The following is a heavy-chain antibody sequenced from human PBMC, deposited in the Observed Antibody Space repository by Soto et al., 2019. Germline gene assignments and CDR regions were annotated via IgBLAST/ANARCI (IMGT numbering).Heavy chain of an antibody. CDR1: GFTFSSYA. CDR3: ASSRPFRTYYYGMDV. V-gene: IGHV3-23*01. CDR2: ISGSGGST. D-gene: IGHD6-13*01. Sequence: PVGSLRLSCAASGFTFSSYAMSWVRQAPGKGLEWVSAISGSGGSTYYADSVKGRFTISRDNSKNTLYLQMNSLRAEDTAVYYCASSRPFRTYYYGMDVWGRGTTVTSP. J-gene: IGHJ6*02.